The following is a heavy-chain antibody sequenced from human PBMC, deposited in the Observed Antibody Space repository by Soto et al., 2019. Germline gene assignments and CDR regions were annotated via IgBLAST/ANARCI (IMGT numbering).Heavy chain of an antibody. V-gene: IGHV5-51*01. CDR2: IYPGDSDT. CDR3: ARSKLYGSGSYYNVGYYYYGMDV. J-gene: IGHJ6*02. CDR1: GYSFTSYW. D-gene: IGHD3-10*01. Sequence: RKISCKGSGYSFTSYWIGWVRQMPGKGLEWMGIIYPGDSDTRYSPSFQGQVTISADKSISTAYLQWSSLKASDTAMYYCARSKLYGSGSYYNVGYYYYGMDVWGQGTTVTVSS.